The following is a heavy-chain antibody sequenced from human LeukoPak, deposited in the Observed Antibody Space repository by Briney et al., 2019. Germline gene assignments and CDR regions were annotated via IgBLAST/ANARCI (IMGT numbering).Heavy chain of an antibody. Sequence: GGSLRLSCAASGFTFSSYWMSWVRQAPGKGLEWVANIKQDGSEKYYVDSVKGRFTISRDNAKNSLYLQMNSLRAEDTAVYYCARVRFVGRTDVRFEYWGQGTLVTVSS. J-gene: IGHJ4*02. CDR1: GFTFSSYW. CDR2: IKQDGSEK. D-gene: IGHD3-10*01. V-gene: IGHV3-7*01. CDR3: ARVRFVGRTDVRFEY.